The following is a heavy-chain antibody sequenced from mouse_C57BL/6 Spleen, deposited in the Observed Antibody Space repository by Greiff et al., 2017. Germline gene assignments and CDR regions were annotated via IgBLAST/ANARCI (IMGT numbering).Heavy chain of an antibody. J-gene: IGHJ4*01. CDR2: ISNGGGST. V-gene: IGHV5-12*01. CDR1: GFTFSDYY. D-gene: IGHD2-4*01. CDR3: ARDDYDWGVDD. Sequence: EVQLVESGGGLVQPGGSLKLSCAASGFTFSDYYMYWVRQTPEKRLEWVAYISNGGGSTYYPDTVKGRFTISRDNAKNTLYLQMSRLKSEDTAMYYCARDDYDWGVDDWGQGTSVTVAS.